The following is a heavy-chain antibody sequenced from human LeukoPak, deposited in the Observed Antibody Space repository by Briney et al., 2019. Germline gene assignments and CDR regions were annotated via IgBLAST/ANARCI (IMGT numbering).Heavy chain of an antibody. CDR1: GDSVSSNSAG. Sequence: SQTLSLTCAISGDSVSSNSAGWNWIRQSPSRGLEWLGRTYYRSKWYNDYAVSVKGRITINPDTSKNQFSLQLNSVTPEDTAVYYCAKGGGAFDFWGQGTMVTVSS. J-gene: IGHJ3*01. D-gene: IGHD3-16*01. CDR2: TYYRSKWYN. CDR3: AKGGGAFDF. V-gene: IGHV6-1*01.